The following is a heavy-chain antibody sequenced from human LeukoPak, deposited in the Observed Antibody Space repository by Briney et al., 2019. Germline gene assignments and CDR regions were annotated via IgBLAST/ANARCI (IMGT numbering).Heavy chain of an antibody. Sequence: SQTLSLTCTVSAGSISSGSYYWTWLRQPAGTGLEWIGRIYTSGSTNHNPSLKSRVTISLDTSKNQFSLKLISVTAADTAVYFCARERTDTSMDYWGQGTLVTVSS. J-gene: IGHJ4*02. CDR2: IYTSGST. CDR1: AGSISSGSYY. V-gene: IGHV4-61*02. D-gene: IGHD5-18*01. CDR3: ARERTDTSMDY.